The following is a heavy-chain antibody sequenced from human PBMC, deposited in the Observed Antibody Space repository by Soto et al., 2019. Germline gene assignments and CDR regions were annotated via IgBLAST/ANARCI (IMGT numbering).Heavy chain of an antibody. CDR1: GGTFSSYA. CDR3: ARSVRWGVSTSPFDY. D-gene: IGHD3-10*01. CDR2: IIPIFGTA. V-gene: IGHV1-69*13. J-gene: IGHJ4*02. Sequence: SVKVSCKASGGTFSSYAISWVRQAPGQGLEWMGGIIPIFGTANYAQKFQGRVTITADESTSTAYMELSSLRSEDTAVYYCARSVRWGVSTSPFDYWGQGTLVTVS.